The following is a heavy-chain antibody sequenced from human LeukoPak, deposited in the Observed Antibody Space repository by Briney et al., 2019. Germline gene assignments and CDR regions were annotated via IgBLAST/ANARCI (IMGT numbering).Heavy chain of an antibody. CDR1: GFIFNTYA. Sequence: GGSLRLSCAASGFIFNTYAMTWVRLSPGKGLEWVSAFSATDGSTQYADSLKGRFTISRDNSKNTLYLQMNNLRAEDTGLYYCARAMIVVAGTGAFDIWGQGTMVTVSS. CDR3: ARAMIVVAGTGAFDI. V-gene: IGHV3-23*01. J-gene: IGHJ3*02. D-gene: IGHD2-15*01. CDR2: FSATDGST.